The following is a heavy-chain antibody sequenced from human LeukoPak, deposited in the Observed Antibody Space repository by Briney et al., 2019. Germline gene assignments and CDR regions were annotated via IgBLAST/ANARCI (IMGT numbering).Heavy chain of an antibody. J-gene: IGHJ4*02. CDR1: RFSLTSGGEG. V-gene: IGHV2-5*02. CDR3: AHTRHGATPTRLDF. CDR2: IYWDDDK. Sequence: SGPTLVKPTQTLTLTCSFSRFSLTSGGEGVSWIRQPPGKAPEWLALIYWDDDKRFRPSLQNRLTVSKDTSKNQVVLSMTKMDPLDTGTYYCAHTRHGATPTRLDFWGQGILVVVS. D-gene: IGHD4/OR15-4a*01.